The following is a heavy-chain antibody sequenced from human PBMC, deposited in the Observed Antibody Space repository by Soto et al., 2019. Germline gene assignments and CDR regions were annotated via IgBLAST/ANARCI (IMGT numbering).Heavy chain of an antibody. CDR2: IYYGGST. D-gene: IGHD1-1*01. CDR1: GGSIRSYY. Sequence: PSETLSLTCTVSGGSIRSYYWSWIRQPPGKGLEWIGYIYYGGSTNYNPSLKSRVTISIDTSKNQFSLKLSSVTAADTAVYYCARDMWMGNWNYGMDVWGQGTTVTVSS. J-gene: IGHJ6*02. CDR3: ARDMWMGNWNYGMDV. V-gene: IGHV4-59*12.